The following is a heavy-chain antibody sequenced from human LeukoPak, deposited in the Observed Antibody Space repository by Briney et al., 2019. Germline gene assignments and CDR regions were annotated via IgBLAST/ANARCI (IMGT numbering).Heavy chain of an antibody. V-gene: IGHV3-7*01. J-gene: IGHJ3*02. Sequence: PGGSLRLSCAASGFTFSSYWMHWVRQAPGKGLEWVANIMQDGSEKYYVDSVKGRFTISRDNAKNSLYLQMNSLRAEDTAVYYCARVDYDFWSGSPDAFDIWGQGTMVTVSS. D-gene: IGHD3-3*01. CDR1: GFTFSSYW. CDR2: IMQDGSEK. CDR3: ARVDYDFWSGSPDAFDI.